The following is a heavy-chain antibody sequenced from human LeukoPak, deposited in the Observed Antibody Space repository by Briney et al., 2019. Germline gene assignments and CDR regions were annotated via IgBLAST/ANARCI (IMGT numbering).Heavy chain of an antibody. D-gene: IGHD6-13*01. J-gene: IGHJ4*02. CDR1: GYTFISYD. V-gene: IGHV1-46*01. CDR3: ARVGKRAAETFPALY. CDR2: INPSGGST. Sequence: GASVKVSCKASGYTFISYDIHWVRQAPGQGLEWMGIINPSGGSTSYTQKFQGRLTMTRDTSISTAYMELSRLRSDDTAVYYCARVGKRAAETFPALYWGQGTLVTVSS.